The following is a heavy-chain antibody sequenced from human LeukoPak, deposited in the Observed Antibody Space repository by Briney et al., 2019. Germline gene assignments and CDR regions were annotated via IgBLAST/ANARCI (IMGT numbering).Heavy chain of an antibody. CDR3: AGGGAGASYFDY. V-gene: IGHV1-69*01. CDR2: IIPIFGTA. J-gene: IGHJ4*02. D-gene: IGHD1-26*01. Sequence: SVKVSCKASGGTFSSYAISWVRQAPGQGLEWMGGIIPIFGTANYAQKFQGRVTITADESTSTAYMELSSLRSEDTAVYYWAGGGAGASYFDYWGQGTLVTVSS. CDR1: GGTFSSYA.